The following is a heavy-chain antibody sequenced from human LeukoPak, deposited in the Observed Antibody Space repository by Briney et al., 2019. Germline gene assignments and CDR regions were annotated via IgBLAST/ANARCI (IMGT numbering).Heavy chain of an antibody. CDR2: VLEDGSYQ. CDR1: GFTFSNYI. CDR3: ARGDSSGPDYYYYMDV. Sequence: PGRSLRLSCAASGFTFSNYIMHWVRQAPGKGLDWVAVVLEDGSYQYYADSVKGRFTISRDNSKNTLYLQMNSLRAEGTAVYYCARGDSSGPDYYYYMDVWGKGTTVTISS. J-gene: IGHJ6*03. D-gene: IGHD6-19*01. V-gene: IGHV3-30*04.